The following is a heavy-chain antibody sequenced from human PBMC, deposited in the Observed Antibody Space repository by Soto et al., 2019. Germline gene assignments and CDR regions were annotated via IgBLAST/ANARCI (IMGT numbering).Heavy chain of an antibody. CDR1: GGTFSSYA. V-gene: IGHV1-69*13. Sequence: SVKVSCKASGGTFSSYAVSWVRQAPGQGLEWMGVIIPLLNTPKYVQKFQGRVTITADASATTAYMELSSLRSEDTAVYYCARESSSPNYYYYGMDVWGQGTTVTVSS. CDR2: IIPLLNTP. D-gene: IGHD6-6*01. J-gene: IGHJ6*02. CDR3: ARESSSPNYYYYGMDV.